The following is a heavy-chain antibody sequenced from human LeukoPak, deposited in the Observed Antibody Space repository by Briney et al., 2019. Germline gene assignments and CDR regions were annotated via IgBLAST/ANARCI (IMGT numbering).Heavy chain of an antibody. CDR1: GFNFSDSR. Sequence: GGSLRLSCVTSGFNFSDSRMTWVRQAPGKGLQWVANVNRDGTEKHFLGSVEGRFTISRDNAKKSLYLQMSSLRPQDTAVYFCVRGDWYFESWGQGPLLPVSS. CDR3: VRGDWYFES. J-gene: IGHJ4*02. D-gene: IGHD2-21*01. V-gene: IGHV3-7*04. CDR2: VNRDGTEK.